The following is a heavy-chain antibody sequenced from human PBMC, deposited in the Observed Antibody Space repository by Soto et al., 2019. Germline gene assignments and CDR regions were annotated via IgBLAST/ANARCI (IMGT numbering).Heavy chain of an antibody. Sequence: QVQLVQSGAEVKKPGSSGKVSGKASADTSSSSAFSWGRQAPGQGLEWMGGFTPSFHAANNAQRFQGRATITADESTSTVYMELSSLRSEDTALYYCARDLISNYHYYGMGVWGQGTTVTVSS. CDR2: FTPSFHAA. CDR3: ARDLISNYHYYGMGV. CDR1: ADTSSSSA. J-gene: IGHJ6*02. V-gene: IGHV1-69*01.